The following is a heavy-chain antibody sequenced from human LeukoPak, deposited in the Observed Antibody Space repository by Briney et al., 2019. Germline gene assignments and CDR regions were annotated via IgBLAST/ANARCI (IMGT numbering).Heavy chain of an antibody. CDR3: ARMDYYDSSGYYYVLEYFQH. CDR1: GGSISSYY. CDR2: IYHSGST. V-gene: IGHV4-59*04. D-gene: IGHD3-22*01. Sequence: SETLSLTCTVSGGSISSYYWSWIRQPPGKGLEWIGYIYHSGSTYYNPSLKSRVTISVDTSKNQFSLKLSSVTAADTAVYYCARMDYYDSSGYYYVLEYFQHWGQGTLVTVSS. J-gene: IGHJ1*01.